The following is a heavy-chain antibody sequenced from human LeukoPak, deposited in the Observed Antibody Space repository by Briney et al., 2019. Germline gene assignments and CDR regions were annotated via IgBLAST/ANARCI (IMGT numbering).Heavy chain of an antibody. CDR3: AKDWYQLLTSLDY. CDR2: ISGSGGST. Sequence: PGGSLRLPCAASGFTFSSYAMSWVRQAPGKGLEWVSAISGSGGSTYYADSVKGRFTISRDNSKNTLYLQMNSLRAEDTAVYYCAKDWYQLLTSLDYWGQGTLVTASS. V-gene: IGHV3-23*01. D-gene: IGHD2-2*01. CDR1: GFTFSSYA. J-gene: IGHJ4*02.